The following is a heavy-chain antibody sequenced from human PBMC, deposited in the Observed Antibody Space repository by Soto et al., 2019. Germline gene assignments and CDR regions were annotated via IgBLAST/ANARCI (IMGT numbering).Heavy chain of an antibody. V-gene: IGHV1-18*01. CDR2: ISAYNGNT. CDR3: ARGSDCSGGRCYGDWLDP. J-gene: IGHJ5*02. CDR1: GYTFTSYG. Sequence: ASVKVSCKASGYTFTSYGISWVRQAPGQGLEWMGWISAYNGNTNYAQKLQGRVTMTTDTSTSTAYMELRSLRSDDTAVYYCARGSDCSGGRCYGDWLDPWGQGTLVTVSS. D-gene: IGHD2-15*01.